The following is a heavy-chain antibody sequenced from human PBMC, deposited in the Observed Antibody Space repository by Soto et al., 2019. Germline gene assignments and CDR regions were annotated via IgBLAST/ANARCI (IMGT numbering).Heavy chain of an antibody. D-gene: IGHD2-15*01. J-gene: IGHJ6*02. CDR2: INSDGSDT. V-gene: IGHV3-74*01. CDR3: ARAGGSCSCGYCTHKYFYGMDV. Sequence: EVQLVESGGGLVQPGGSLRVSCAASGFTFRRFWMHWVRQAPGMGLVWVSRINSDGSDTNYADSVKGRFTISRDNAKNTMYLQMNSVRAEDTAVYYCARAGGSCSCGYCTHKYFYGMDVWGQGTTVTVSS. CDR1: GFTFRRFW.